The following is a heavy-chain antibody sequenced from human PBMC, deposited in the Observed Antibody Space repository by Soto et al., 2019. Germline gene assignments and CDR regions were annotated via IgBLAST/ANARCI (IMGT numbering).Heavy chain of an antibody. CDR2: VNAGAGGT. Sequence: GASVKVSCKASGYTFTAYAIHWVRQAPGQGLEWMGWVNAGAGGTKYSQKFQGRVTITRDTSASTAYMELSSLRSEDTAVYYCARERGNSGTFDYWGQGALVTVSS. V-gene: IGHV1-3*01. D-gene: IGHD1-1*01. J-gene: IGHJ4*02. CDR3: ARERGNSGTFDY. CDR1: GYTFTAYA.